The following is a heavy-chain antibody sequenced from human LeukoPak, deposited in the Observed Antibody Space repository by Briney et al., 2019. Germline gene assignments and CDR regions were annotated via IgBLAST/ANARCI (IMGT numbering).Heavy chain of an antibody. J-gene: IGHJ6*03. CDR3: ARRLGRKFGERFYYYHYMDV. CDR1: GGSISSYY. V-gene: IGHV4-4*07. D-gene: IGHD3-10*01. CDR2: FYTSGST. Sequence: SETLSLTCTVSGGSISSYYWSWIRQPAGKGLEWIGRFYTSGSTKYNPSLKSRVTMSEDTSKNQFSLKLSSVTAADTAVYYCARRLGRKFGERFYYYHYMDVWGKGTTVTISS.